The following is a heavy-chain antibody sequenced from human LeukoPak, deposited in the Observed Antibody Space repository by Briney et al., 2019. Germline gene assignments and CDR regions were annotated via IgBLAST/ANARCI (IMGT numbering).Heavy chain of an antibody. CDR1: GFTFSSYD. CDR3: ARGKGSWYYFDS. CDR2: IGAAGGS. D-gene: IGHD6-13*01. V-gene: IGHV3-13*01. Sequence: GGSLRLSCAASGFTFSSYDMHWVRQVTGKGLEWVSTIGAAGGSYYPGSVKGRFTISRENARNSLYLQLNSLRAGDTAVYYCARGKGSWYYFDSWGQGTLVTVSS. J-gene: IGHJ4*02.